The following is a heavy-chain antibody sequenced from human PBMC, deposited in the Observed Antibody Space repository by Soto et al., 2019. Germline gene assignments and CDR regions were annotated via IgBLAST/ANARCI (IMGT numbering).Heavy chain of an antibody. Sequence: EMQLLESGGGLVQSGGSLRLSCAASGFTFISYAMSWVRQTPEKGLEWVSTISGTGGSTYYADSVKGRFSISRDNSKNTLYLQINSPRVEDTALYYCARGDLAIVIDYWGQGTLVTVSS. D-gene: IGHD5-12*01. CDR2: ISGTGGST. J-gene: IGHJ4*02. V-gene: IGHV3-23*01. CDR3: ARGDLAIVIDY. CDR1: GFTFISYA.